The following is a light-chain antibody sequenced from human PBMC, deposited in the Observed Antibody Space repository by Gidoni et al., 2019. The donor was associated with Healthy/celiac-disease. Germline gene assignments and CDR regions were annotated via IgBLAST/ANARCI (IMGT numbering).Light chain of an antibody. V-gene: IGKV3D-15*01. CDR3: QQYNNWPLT. Sequence: IVMTQSPATLSVSPGERATLSCRASQSVSSNLAWYQQKPGQAPRLLIYGASTRATGIPARCRASGSGTEFTLTISSLQSEDFAVYYCQQYNNWPLTFGGGTKVEIK. CDR2: GAS. CDR1: QSVSSN. J-gene: IGKJ4*01.